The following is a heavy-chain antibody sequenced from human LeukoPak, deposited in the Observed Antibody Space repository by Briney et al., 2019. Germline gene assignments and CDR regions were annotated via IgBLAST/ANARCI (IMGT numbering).Heavy chain of an antibody. CDR1: GGSISSYY. D-gene: IGHD1-26*01. CDR2: IYYSGST. CDR3: AKSGSYHLLTFDC. Sequence: SETLSLTCTVSGGSISSYYWRWIRQPPGKGLEWIGYIYYSGSTNYNPSLKSRVTISVDTSKNQFSLKLSSVTAADTAVYYCAKSGSYHLLTFDCWGQGTLVTVSS. J-gene: IGHJ4*02. V-gene: IGHV4-59*01.